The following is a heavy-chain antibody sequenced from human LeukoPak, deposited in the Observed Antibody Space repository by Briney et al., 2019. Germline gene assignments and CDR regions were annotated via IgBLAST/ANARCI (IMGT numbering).Heavy chain of an antibody. Sequence: VGSLRLSCAASGFTFSGYAMSWVRQAPGKGLEWVSAIRGSGGSTYYADSVKGRFTISRDNSKNTLYLQMNSLRAEDTAVYYCAKDPFLSRIKEGDLYYFDYWGQGTLVTVSS. V-gene: IGHV3-23*01. CDR1: GFTFSGYA. J-gene: IGHJ4*02. CDR2: IRGSGGST. CDR3: AKDPFLSRIKEGDLYYFDY. D-gene: IGHD3-16*01.